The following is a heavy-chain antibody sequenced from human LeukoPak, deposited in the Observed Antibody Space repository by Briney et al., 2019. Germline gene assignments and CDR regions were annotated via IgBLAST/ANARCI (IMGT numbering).Heavy chain of an antibody. V-gene: IGHV3-7*03. J-gene: IGHJ4*02. CDR3: AKTRGTIYYFDY. D-gene: IGHD1-1*01. CDR2: IKQDGSEK. Sequence: GGSLRLSCAASGFTFSSYWMSWVRQAPGKGLEWVANIKQDGSEKYYVDSVKGRFTISRDNSKNTLYLQMNSLRAEDTAVYYCAKTRGTIYYFDYWGQGTLVTVSS. CDR1: GFTFSSYW.